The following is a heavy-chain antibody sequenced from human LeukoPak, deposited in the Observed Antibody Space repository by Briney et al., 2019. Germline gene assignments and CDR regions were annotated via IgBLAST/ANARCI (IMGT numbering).Heavy chain of an antibody. CDR2: VSHSGFNKSNGDIT. CDR3: ARGGRYCSSTSCYMMLDY. CDR1: GGSISKDY. D-gene: IGHD2-2*02. Sequence: SETLSLTCTVSGGSISKDYWSWIRQPPGKGLEWVGYVSHSGFNKSNGDITVYNPSLESRVTTSRDTSKNQFSLKLSSVTAADTAVYYCARGGRYCSSTSCYMMLDYWGQGTLVTVSS. J-gene: IGHJ4*02. V-gene: IGHV4-59*01.